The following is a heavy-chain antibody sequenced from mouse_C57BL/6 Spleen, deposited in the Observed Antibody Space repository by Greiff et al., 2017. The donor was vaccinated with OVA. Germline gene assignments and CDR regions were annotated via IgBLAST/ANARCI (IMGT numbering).Heavy chain of an antibody. D-gene: IGHD2-10*01. CDR3: AIPTYYGNYDWYFDV. CDR2: IHPSDSDT. Sequence: QVQLQQPGAELVKPGASVKVSCKASGYTFTSYWMHWVKQRPGQGLEWIGRIHPSDSDTNYNQKFKGKATLTVDKSSSTAYMQLSSLTSEDSAVYYCAIPTYYGNYDWYFDVWGTGTTVTVSS. V-gene: IGHV1-74*01. J-gene: IGHJ1*03. CDR1: GYTFTSYW.